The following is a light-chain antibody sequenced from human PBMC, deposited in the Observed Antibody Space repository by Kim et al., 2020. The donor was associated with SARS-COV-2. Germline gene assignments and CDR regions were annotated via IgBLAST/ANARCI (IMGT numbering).Light chain of an antibody. J-gene: IGKJ2*01. CDR3: LQHNSYPYA. V-gene: IGKV1-17*01. CDR2: AES. Sequence: SASVGDRITIAYRASQGVRNDLGWYQQRPGKDPKRLIYAESSLQSEVPSRYSGSGSRTEFTLSISSLQPEDFATYYCLQHNSYPYAFGQETKLKI. CDR1: QGVRND.